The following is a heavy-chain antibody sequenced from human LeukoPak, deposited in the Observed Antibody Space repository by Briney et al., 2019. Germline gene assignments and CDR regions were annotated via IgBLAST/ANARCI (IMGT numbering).Heavy chain of an antibody. CDR1: GGSLSSGGYY. CDR3: ARDRYDSSGWDAFDI. CDR2: IYHSGST. Sequence: PSQTLSLTCTVSGGSLSSGGYYWSWIRQPPGKGLEWIGYIYHSGSTNYNPSLKSRVTISVDTSKNQFSLKLSSVTAADTAVYYCARDRYDSSGWDAFDIWGQGTMVTVSS. D-gene: IGHD3-22*01. V-gene: IGHV4-30-2*01. J-gene: IGHJ3*02.